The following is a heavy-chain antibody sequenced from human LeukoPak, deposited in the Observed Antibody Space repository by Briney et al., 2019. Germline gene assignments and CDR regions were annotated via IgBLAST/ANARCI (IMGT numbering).Heavy chain of an antibody. CDR3: ARKKYSSSGNWFDP. J-gene: IGHJ5*02. V-gene: IGHV3-21*01. D-gene: IGHD6-6*01. CDR1: GFTFSSYE. CDR2: ISSSSSYI. Sequence: PGGSLRLSCAASGFTFSSYEMNWVRQAPGKGLEWVSSISSSSSYIYYADSVKGRFTISRDNAKNSLYLQMNSLRAEDTAVYYCARKKYSSSGNWFDPWGQGTLVTVTS.